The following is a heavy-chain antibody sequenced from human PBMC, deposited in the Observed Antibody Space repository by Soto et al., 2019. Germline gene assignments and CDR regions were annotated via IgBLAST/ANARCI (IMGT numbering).Heavy chain of an antibody. CDR1: GGTFSSYA. CDR2: IIPIFGTA. Sequence: QVQLVQFGAEVKKPGSSVKVSCKASGGTFSSYAISWVRQAPGQGLEWMGGIIPIFGTANYAQKFQGRVTITADESTSTAYMELSSLRSEDTAVYYCARAAQLWLQGYYYYGMDVWGQGTTVTVSS. CDR3: ARAAQLWLQGYYYYGMDV. V-gene: IGHV1-69*01. D-gene: IGHD5-18*01. J-gene: IGHJ6*02.